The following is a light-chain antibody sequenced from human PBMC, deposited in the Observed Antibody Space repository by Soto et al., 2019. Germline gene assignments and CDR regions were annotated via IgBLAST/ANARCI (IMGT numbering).Light chain of an antibody. V-gene: IGLV2-14*03. CDR1: RSDVGGFNF. CDR2: DVD. Sequence: QSALTQPASVSGSPGRSITISCPETRSDVGGFNFFSWYQQHPGKAPRLMIFDVDNRPSGVSTRFSGSKSGNTASLTISGLQAEDEADYYCCSYSGSSTIVVFGGGTKLTVL. CDR3: CSYSGSSTIVV. J-gene: IGLJ2*01.